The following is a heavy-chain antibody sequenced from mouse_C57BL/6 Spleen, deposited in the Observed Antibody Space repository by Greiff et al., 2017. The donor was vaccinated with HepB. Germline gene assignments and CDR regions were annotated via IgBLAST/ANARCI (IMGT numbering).Heavy chain of an antibody. CDR2: IDPEDGDT. CDR3: TTVYGSSPLDY. Sequence: EVQLQQSGAELVRPGASVKLSCTASGFNIKDYYMHWVKQRPEQGLEWIGRIDPEDGDTEYAPKFPGKATMTADPSSNTAYLQLSSLTSEDTAVYYCTTVYGSSPLDYWGEGTTLTVSS. J-gene: IGHJ2*01. D-gene: IGHD1-1*01. V-gene: IGHV14-1*01. CDR1: GFNIKDYY.